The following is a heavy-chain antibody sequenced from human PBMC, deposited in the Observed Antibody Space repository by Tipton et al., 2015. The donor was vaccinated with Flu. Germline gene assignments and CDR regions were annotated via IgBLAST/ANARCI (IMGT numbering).Heavy chain of an antibody. CDR1: GASITSGNNY. V-gene: IGHV4-61*02. D-gene: IGHD5-12*01. Sequence: TLSLTCTVSGASITSGNNYWSWIRQTAETGLEWIGRFYTGGGTRYNPSLRSRVTISADTSKNQFSLKVTSLTAADTAVYYCARGSGYANAYLVYWGRGTLVTVSS. CDR2: FYTGGGT. J-gene: IGHJ4*02. CDR3: ARGSGYANAYLVY.